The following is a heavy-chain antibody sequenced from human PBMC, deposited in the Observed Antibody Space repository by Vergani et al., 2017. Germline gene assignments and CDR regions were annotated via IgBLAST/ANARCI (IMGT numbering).Heavy chain of an antibody. Sequence: QVQLEESGPGLVKPSETLALTCTVSGGSFNTYYWSWIRQSPGKGLEWIGYIYSTGSTNYNPSLNSRVTMSVDTSKNQFSLKLRSVTAADTAVYFCARVMYRDXASTGYRLEVMDIWRQGTTVTISS. CDR2: IYSTGST. J-gene: IGHJ6*02. CDR1: GGSFNTYY. D-gene: IGHD3-9*01. CDR3: ARVMYRDXASTGYRLEVMDI. V-gene: IGHV4-59*13.